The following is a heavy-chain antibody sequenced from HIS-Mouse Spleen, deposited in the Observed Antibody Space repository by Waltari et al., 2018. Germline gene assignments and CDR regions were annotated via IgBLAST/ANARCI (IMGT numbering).Heavy chain of an antibody. D-gene: IGHD6-13*01. CDR2: IYYSGST. CDR1: GGSISSSSYY. V-gene: IGHV4-39*07. J-gene: IGHJ2*01. Sequence: QLQLQESGPGLVKPSETLSLTCTVSGGSISSSSYYWGWIRQPPGKGLGWIGSIYYSGSTYDSPALKSRVTISVDTSKNQFSLKLSSVTAADTAVYYCAREIPYSSSWYDWYFDLWGRGTLVTVSS. CDR3: AREIPYSSSWYDWYFDL.